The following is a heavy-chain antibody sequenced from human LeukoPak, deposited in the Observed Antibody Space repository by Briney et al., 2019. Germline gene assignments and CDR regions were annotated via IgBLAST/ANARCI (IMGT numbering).Heavy chain of an antibody. V-gene: IGHV3-30-3*01. CDR1: GFDFSSYS. D-gene: IGHD4-17*01. CDR2: ISYDGSNK. Sequence: GGSLRLSCAASGFDFSSYSMNWVRQAPGKGLEWVAVISYDGSNKYYADSVKGRFTISRDNSKNTLYLQMNSLRAEDTAVYYCASTPLGKTVPYDYWGQGTLVTVSS. J-gene: IGHJ4*02. CDR3: ASTPLGKTVPYDY.